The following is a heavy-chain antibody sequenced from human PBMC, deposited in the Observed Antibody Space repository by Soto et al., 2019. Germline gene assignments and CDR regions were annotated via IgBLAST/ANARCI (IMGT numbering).Heavy chain of an antibody. CDR1: GGTFSSYT. CDR2: IIPILGIA. CDR3: ATNCGGDCNPYYYYGMDV. J-gene: IGHJ6*02. Sequence: QVQLVQSGAEVKKPGSSVKVSCKASGGTFSSYTISWVRQAPGQGLEWMGRIIPILGIANYAQKFQGRVTITADKSTSTAYMERSSLRSEDTAVYYCATNCGGDCNPYYYYGMDVWGQGTTVTVSS. D-gene: IGHD2-21*02. V-gene: IGHV1-69*02.